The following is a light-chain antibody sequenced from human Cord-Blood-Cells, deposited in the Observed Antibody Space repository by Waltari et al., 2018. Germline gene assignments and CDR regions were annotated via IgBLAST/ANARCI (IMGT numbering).Light chain of an antibody. J-gene: IGLJ2*01. Sequence: SSVLPQPPSVSVAPRKPARLTPGGNNIGRKSVHWYQQKPGQAPVLLNYYDRNRPPGIPERFSGSNSGNTATLTSSRVEAGDEADYYGQVWDVVFGGGTKLTVL. CDR2: YDR. CDR1: NIGRKS. V-gene: IGLV3-21*04. CDR3: QVWDVV.